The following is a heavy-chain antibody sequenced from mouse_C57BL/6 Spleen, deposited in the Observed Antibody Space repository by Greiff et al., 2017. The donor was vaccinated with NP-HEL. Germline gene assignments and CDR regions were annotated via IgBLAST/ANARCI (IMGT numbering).Heavy chain of an antibody. CDR1: GFSLTSYG. Sequence: VHLVESGPGLVAPSQSLSITCTVSGFSLTSYGVHWVRQPPGKGLEWLVVIWSDGSTTYNSALKSRLSISKANSKSQVFLKMNSLQTDDTAMYYCARHWDYGSSYDWYFDVWGTGTTVTVSS. V-gene: IGHV2-6-1*01. J-gene: IGHJ1*03. CDR2: IWSDGST. CDR3: ARHWDYGSSYDWYFDV. D-gene: IGHD1-1*01.